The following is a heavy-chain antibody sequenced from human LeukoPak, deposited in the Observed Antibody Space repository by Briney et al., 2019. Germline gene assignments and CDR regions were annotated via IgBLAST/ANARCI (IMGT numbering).Heavy chain of an antibody. CDR1: GGSISSGGYY. D-gene: IGHD2-15*01. CDR2: IYYSGST. V-gene: IGHV4-31*03. J-gene: IGHJ4*02. CDR3: ARVVRAATYFDY. Sequence: SETLSLTCTVSGGSISSGGYYWSWIRQHPGKGLEWIGYIYYSGSTYYNPSLKSRVTISVDTSKNQFSLKLSPVTAADTAVYYCARVVRAATYFDYWGQGTLVTVSS.